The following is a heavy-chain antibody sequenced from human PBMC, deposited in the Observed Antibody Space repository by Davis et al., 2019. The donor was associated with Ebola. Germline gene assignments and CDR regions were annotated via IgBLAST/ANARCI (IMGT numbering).Heavy chain of an antibody. V-gene: IGHV3-33*01. D-gene: IGHD3-3*01. CDR1: GFTFGGYG. J-gene: IGHJ1*01. CDR2: IWYDGGNK. Sequence: PGGSLRLSCTASGFTFGGYGIQWVRQAPGKRLEWVASIWYDGGNKYYAGSVKGRFTVSRDNFKNALYLQMDALRVEDTAMYYCVRASSDFWSGPVDWGRGVLVTVSS. CDR3: VRASSDFWSGPVD.